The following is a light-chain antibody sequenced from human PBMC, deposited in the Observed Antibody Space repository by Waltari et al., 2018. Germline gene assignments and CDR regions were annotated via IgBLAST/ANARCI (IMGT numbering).Light chain of an antibody. Sequence: VVMTQSPLSLPVTLGQPASISCRSSQSLVDSDGNTYLSWFQQRPGQSPRRLIYKVSNRDSGVPDRFSGSGSGTDFTLKISRVEADDIAIYYCMQGTHWPRSFGQGTKVEIE. CDR2: KVS. CDR3: MQGTHWPRS. CDR1: QSLVDSDGNTY. V-gene: IGKV2-30*01. J-gene: IGKJ1*01.